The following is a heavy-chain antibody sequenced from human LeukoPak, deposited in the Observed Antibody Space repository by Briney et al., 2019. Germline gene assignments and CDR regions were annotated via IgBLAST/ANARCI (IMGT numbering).Heavy chain of an antibody. D-gene: IGHD5-12*01. Sequence: PGGSLRLSCAASGFSFSDDFMSWIRQAPGQRPEWVSYISHSGYTTQYADSVKGRFTISRDTAKNALYLQMNSLRGEDTAVYYCARERGDIVAFWGQGTTATVSS. J-gene: IGHJ6*02. V-gene: IGHV3-11*01. CDR1: GFSFSDDF. CDR2: ISHSGYTT. CDR3: ARERGDIVAF.